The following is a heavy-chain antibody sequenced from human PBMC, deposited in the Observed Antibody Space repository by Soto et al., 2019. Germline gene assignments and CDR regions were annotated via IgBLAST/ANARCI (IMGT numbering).Heavy chain of an antibody. CDR3: ARDRLRFLEWLSTPYYYYGMDV. Sequence: ASVKVSCKASGYTFTGYYMHWVRQAPGQGREWMGWINPNSGGTNYAQKFQGRVTITADESTSTAYMELSSLRSEDTAVYYCARDRLRFLEWLSTPYYYYGMDVWGQGTTVTVSS. J-gene: IGHJ6*02. CDR2: INPNSGGT. D-gene: IGHD3-3*01. V-gene: IGHV1-2*02. CDR1: GYTFTGYY.